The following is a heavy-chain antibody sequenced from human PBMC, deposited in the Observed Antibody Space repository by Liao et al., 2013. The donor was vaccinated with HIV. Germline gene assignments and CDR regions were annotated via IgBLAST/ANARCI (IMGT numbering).Heavy chain of an antibody. CDR1: GGSLSSGSYC. CDR2: IYANGST. D-gene: IGHD2-2*01. CDR3: ARDNLAVLST. J-gene: IGHJ5*02. V-gene: IGHV4-61*02. Sequence: QVQLQESGPGLVKPSQTLSLTCSVSGGSLSSGSYCWGWIRQPAGRGLEWIGRIYANGSTNYNPSLKIRVNISVHESKNQFSLKLTSVTAADTAVYYCARDNLAVLSTWGQGTLVTVSS.